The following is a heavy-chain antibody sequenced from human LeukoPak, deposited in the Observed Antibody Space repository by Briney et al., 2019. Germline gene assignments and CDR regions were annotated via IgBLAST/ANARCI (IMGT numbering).Heavy chain of an antibody. J-gene: IGHJ6*03. V-gene: IGHV4-34*01. D-gene: IGHD3-16*01. CDR3: ARGLRAYYYYCMDV. CDR1: GGSFSGYY. Sequence: PSETLSLTCAVYGGSFSGYYWSWIRQPPGKGLEWIGEINHSGSTNYNPSLKSRVTISVDTSKNQFSLKLSSVTAADTAVYYCARGLRAYYYYCMDVWGKGTTVTVSS. CDR2: INHSGST.